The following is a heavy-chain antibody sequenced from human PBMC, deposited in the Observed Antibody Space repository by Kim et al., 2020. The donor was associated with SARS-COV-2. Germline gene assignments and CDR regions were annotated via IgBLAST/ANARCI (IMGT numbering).Heavy chain of an antibody. CDR2: ISGSGGST. CDR3: ARAPEYINDPGKFYMDV. Sequence: GGSLRLSCAGSGFTFSTYGMSWVRQAPGRGLEWASGISGSGGSTYYGDSVKGRFTISRDNSKNTLYLQMNRLRVEDTAVYYCARAPEYINDPGKFYMDVWGKGTTVTVSS. J-gene: IGHJ6*03. V-gene: IGHV3-23*01. CDR1: GFTFSTYG. D-gene: IGHD6-6*01.